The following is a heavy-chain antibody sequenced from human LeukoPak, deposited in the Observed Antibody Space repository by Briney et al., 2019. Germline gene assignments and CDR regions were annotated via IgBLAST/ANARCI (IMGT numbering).Heavy chain of an antibody. CDR1: GGSISSYY. CDR3: ARAPERWYSYGSYTYHYMDV. CDR2: IYYSGST. V-gene: IGHV4-59*01. D-gene: IGHD3-10*01. J-gene: IGHJ6*03. Sequence: PSETLSLTCTVSGGSISSYYWSWIRQPPGKGLEWIGYIYYSGSTNYNPSLKSRVTISVDTSKNQFSLKLSSVTAADTAIYYCARAPERWYSYGSYTYHYMDVWGRGTTVTVSS.